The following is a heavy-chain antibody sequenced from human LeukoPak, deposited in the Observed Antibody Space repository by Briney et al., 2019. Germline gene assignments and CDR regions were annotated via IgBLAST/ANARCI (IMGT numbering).Heavy chain of an antibody. Sequence: GGSLRLSCAASGFTFSSYSMNWVRQAPGKGLEWFSSISSSSSYIYYADSVKGRFTISRDNAKNSLYLQMNSLKAEDTAVYYCARAKILEWLLGNWFDPWGQGTLVTVSS. J-gene: IGHJ5*02. CDR3: ARAKILEWLLGNWFDP. CDR2: ISSSSSYI. V-gene: IGHV3-21*06. CDR1: GFTFSSYS. D-gene: IGHD3-3*01.